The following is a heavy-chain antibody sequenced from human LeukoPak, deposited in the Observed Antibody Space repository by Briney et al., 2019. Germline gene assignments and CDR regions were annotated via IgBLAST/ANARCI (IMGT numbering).Heavy chain of an antibody. CDR1: GYRFPTYV. V-gene: IGHV1-18*01. CDR3: ARGGVGVNWFDP. D-gene: IGHD2-8*01. Sequence: ASVKVSCKTSGYRFPTYVITWVRQAPGQGLEWMGWIAPYNGNMNYAQKFQDRVTMTTDTSTSTAYMEVRGLRSDDTAVYYCARGGVGVNWFDPWGQGTLVTVSS. J-gene: IGHJ5*02. CDR2: IAPYNGNM.